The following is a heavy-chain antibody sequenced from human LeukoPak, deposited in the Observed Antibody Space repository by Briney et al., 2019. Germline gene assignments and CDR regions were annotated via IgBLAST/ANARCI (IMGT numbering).Heavy chain of an antibody. CDR2: IYYSGST. CDR3: ARDNYDNSGYYFDY. D-gene: IGHD3-22*01. Sequence: SETLSLTCTASGGSISSYYWSWIRQPPGKGLEWIGYIYYSGSTNYNPSLKGRVTISVDTSKNQFSLKLSSVTAADTAVYYCARDNYDNSGYYFDYWGQGTLVTVSS. V-gene: IGHV4-59*01. CDR1: GGSISSYY. J-gene: IGHJ4*02.